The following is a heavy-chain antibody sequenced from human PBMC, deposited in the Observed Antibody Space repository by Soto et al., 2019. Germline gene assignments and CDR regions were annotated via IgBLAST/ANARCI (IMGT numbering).Heavy chain of an antibody. D-gene: IGHD5-18*01. V-gene: IGHV6-1*01. CDR2: TYYRSKWYN. J-gene: IGHJ5*02. CDR1: GDRVSSNSAA. CDR3: ARGGYSYGYWFDP. Sequence: PSQTLSLTCAISGDRVSSNSAAWTWIRQSPSRGLEWLGRTYYRSKWYNDYAVSVKSRITINPDTSKNQFSLQLNSVTPEDTAVYYCARGGYSYGYWFDPWGQGTLVTVSS.